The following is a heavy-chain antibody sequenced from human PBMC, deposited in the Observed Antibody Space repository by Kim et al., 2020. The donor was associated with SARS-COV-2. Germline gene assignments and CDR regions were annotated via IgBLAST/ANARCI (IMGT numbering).Heavy chain of an antibody. CDR3: ARVIVGATLPACYYYGMDV. D-gene: IGHD1-26*01. J-gene: IGHJ6*02. V-gene: IGHV3-7*04. Sequence: GRFTIARDNAKKSLYLQMNSMRAEDTAVYYCARVIVGATLPACYYYGMDVWGQGTTVTVSS.